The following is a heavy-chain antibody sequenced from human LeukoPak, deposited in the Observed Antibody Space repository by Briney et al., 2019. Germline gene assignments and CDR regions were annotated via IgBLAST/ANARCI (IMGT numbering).Heavy chain of an antibody. CDR2: IYSGGST. CDR1: GLTVSSNY. J-gene: IGHJ4*02. V-gene: IGHV3-53*01. Sequence: GGSLRLSCAASGLTVSSNYMSWIRQAPGRGLEWVSFIYSGGSTYYADSVRGRFIISKDNSKNTLYLQMNSLRAEDTAVYYCARRAGSYSHSYDYWGQGTLVTVSS. CDR3: ARRAGSYSHSYDY. D-gene: IGHD2-15*01.